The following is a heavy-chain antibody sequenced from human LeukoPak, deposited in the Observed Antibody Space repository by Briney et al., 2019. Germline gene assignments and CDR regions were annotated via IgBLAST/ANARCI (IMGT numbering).Heavy chain of an antibody. CDR3: ARGTGYSSSRFDY. J-gene: IGHJ4*02. Sequence: GASVKVSCKASGYTFTSYAMHWVRQAPGQRLEWMGGIIPIFGTANYAQKFQGRVTITADESTSTAYMELSSLRSEDTAVYYCARGTGYSSSRFDYWGQGTLVTVSS. V-gene: IGHV1-69*13. CDR1: GYTFTSYA. CDR2: IIPIFGTA. D-gene: IGHD6-13*01.